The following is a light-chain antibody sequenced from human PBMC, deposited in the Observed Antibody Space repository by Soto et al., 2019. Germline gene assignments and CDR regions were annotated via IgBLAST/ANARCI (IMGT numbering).Light chain of an antibody. V-gene: IGLV2-14*01. CDR1: SSDVGGYNY. J-gene: IGLJ2*01. CDR3: SSYTSSSTLNVV. CDR2: EVS. Sequence: QSVLTQPASVPGSPGQSITISCTGTSSDVGGYNYVSWYQQHPGKAPKLMIYEVSNRPSGVSNRFSGSKSGNTASLTISGLQAEDEADYYCSSYTSSSTLNVVFGGGTKLTVL.